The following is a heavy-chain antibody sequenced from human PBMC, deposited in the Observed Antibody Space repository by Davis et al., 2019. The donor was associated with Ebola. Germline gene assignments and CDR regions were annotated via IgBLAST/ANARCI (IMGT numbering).Heavy chain of an antibody. V-gene: IGHV4-39*07. Sequence: PSETLSLTCTVSGGSISSSSYYWGWIRQPPGKGLEWIGSIYYSGSTYYNPSLKSRVTISVDTSKNQFSLKLSSVTAADTAVYYCASELRYFDWLFHWGQGTLVTVSS. CDR1: GGSISSSSYY. CDR2: IYYSGST. J-gene: IGHJ5*02. D-gene: IGHD3-9*01. CDR3: ASELRYFDWLFH.